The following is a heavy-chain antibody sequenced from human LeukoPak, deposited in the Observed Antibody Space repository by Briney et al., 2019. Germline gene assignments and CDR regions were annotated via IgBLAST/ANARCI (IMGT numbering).Heavy chain of an antibody. D-gene: IGHD2-2*01. CDR1: RYTFTGYY. CDR2: INPNSGGT. V-gene: IGHV1-2*02. CDR3: ARDGGYCSSTSCYYNY. J-gene: IGHJ4*02. Sequence: ASAKVSRKASRYTFTGYYMQWVRQAPGQRREGIGWINPNSGGTNYAQKVQGRVTMTRDTSISTAYMELSRLRSDDTAVYYCARDGGYCSSTSCYYNYWGQGTLVTVSS.